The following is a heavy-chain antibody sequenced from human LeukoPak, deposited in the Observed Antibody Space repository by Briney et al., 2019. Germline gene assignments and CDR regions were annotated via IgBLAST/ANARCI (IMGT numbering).Heavy chain of an antibody. J-gene: IGHJ3*02. Sequence: SETLSLTCTVSGGSISSYYWSWIRQPPGKGLEWIGYIYYSGSTNYNPSLKSRVTISVDTSKNQFSLKLSSVTAADTAVYYCARRSPRPLYAFDIWGQGTMVTVSS. CDR1: GGSISSYY. CDR3: ARRSPRPLYAFDI. V-gene: IGHV4-59*08. CDR2: IYYSGST.